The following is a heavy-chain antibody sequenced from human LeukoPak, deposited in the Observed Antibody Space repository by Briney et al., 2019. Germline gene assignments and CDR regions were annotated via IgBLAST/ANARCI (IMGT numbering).Heavy chain of an antibody. Sequence: SGTLSLTCTVSGGSISSSSYYWGWIRQPPGKGLEWIGSIYYSGSTYYNPSLKSRVTISVDTSKNQFSLKLSSVTAADTAVYYCTRDPRRLDYWGQGTLVTVSS. CDR2: IYYSGST. J-gene: IGHJ4*02. V-gene: IGHV4-39*07. CDR1: GGSISSSSYY. CDR3: TRDPRRLDY.